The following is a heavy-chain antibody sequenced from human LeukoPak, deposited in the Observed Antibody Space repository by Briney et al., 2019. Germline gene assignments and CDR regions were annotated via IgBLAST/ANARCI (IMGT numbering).Heavy chain of an antibody. CDR3: ARDLMYSNTWRFDP. CDR1: GLTFSRYD. CDR2: ISDSGVST. V-gene: IGHV3-23*01. D-gene: IGHD6-13*01. J-gene: IGHJ5*02. Sequence: GGSLRLSCAASGLTFSRYDMTWVRQAPGKGLEWVSSISDSGVSTYYADSVKGRFTISRDNSKNKLYLQMNGLRAEDTAVYYCARDLMYSNTWRFDPWGQGTLVTVSS.